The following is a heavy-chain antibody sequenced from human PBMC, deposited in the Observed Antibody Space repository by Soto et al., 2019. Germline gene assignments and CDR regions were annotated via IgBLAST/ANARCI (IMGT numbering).Heavy chain of an antibody. CDR1: GFPFTSYG. V-gene: IGHV3-30*03. J-gene: IGHJ4*02. Sequence: QVQLVESGGGVVQPGRSLRLSCAASGFPFTSYGMHWVREGPDKGLEWVAIISYDGSDKYYADSVKGRFTISRDNSKNTLYLQMNSLRHEDTALYYCCGGQYYFDYRGQGTLVIVSS. CDR2: ISYDGSDK. D-gene: IGHD3-10*01. CDR3: CGGQYYFDY.